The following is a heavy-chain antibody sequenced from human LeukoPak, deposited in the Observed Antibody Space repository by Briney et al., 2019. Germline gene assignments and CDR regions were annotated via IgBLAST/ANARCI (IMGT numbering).Heavy chain of an antibody. Sequence: GGPLRLSCAPSGFTFRSFAIYGVRRPPGRGREGVSDIDTSSSTIYYAYSVKGRFTISRDNAKNSLYLQMNSLRAEDTAIYYCARQWFGDWGYYFDYWGQGTLVTVSS. J-gene: IGHJ4*02. V-gene: IGHV3-48*01. CDR1: GFTFRSFA. CDR3: ARQWFGDWGYYFDY. CDR2: IDTSSSTI. D-gene: IGHD3-10*01.